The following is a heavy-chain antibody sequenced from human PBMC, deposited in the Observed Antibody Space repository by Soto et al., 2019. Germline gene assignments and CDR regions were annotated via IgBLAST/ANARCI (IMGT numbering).Heavy chain of an antibody. J-gene: IGHJ6*03. CDR1: GYTFISYS. CDR3: ARGAFGVGPPGGVDWAV. CDR2: ISAYNGNT. V-gene: IGHV1-18*01. Sequence: QIQLVQSGGEVKKPGASVKVSCKSSGYTFISYSITWVRQAPGQGLEWMGRISAYNGNTNYAQKLQGRVTMTTDTSTGPAYRDLGSWSPAEPAFYSWARGAFGVGPPGGVDWAVWAKGTTFPVSS. D-gene: IGHD2-21*01.